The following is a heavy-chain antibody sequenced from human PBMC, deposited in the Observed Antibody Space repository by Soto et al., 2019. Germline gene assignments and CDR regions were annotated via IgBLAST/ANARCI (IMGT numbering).Heavy chain of an antibody. CDR2: VSYDGTKK. Sequence: GSLRLSCAASGFTFSDYGMHWVRQAPGKGPEWVGVVSYDGTKKYNADSVKGRFAISRDDSRNTLDLQMNGLRPEDTAVYYCARGRALSYGLGYFDHWGQGTLVPVSS. V-gene: IGHV3-30*03. CDR1: GFTFSDYG. J-gene: IGHJ4*02. D-gene: IGHD5-18*01. CDR3: ARGRALSYGLGYFDH.